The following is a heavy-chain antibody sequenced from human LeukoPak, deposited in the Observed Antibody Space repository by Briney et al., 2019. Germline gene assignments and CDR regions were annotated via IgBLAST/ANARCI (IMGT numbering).Heavy chain of an antibody. CDR2: ISHRGST. CDR1: GESFNGYY. V-gene: IGHV4-34*01. CDR3: ARGEYGNQRSNNWFDP. Sequence: SETLSLTCAVYGESFNGYYWSGIRQPPGKGLEWIGEISHRGSTNYNPSLKSRVTISIDTSKNQFSLKLSSVPAADTAVYYCARGEYGNQRSNNWFDPWGQGTLVTVSS. D-gene: IGHD4-17*01. J-gene: IGHJ5*02.